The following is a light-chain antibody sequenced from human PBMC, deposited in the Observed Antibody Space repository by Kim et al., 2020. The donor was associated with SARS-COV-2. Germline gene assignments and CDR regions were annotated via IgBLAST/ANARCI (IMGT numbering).Light chain of an antibody. J-gene: IGLJ1*01. Sequence: VTISCTGSSSNIGAGYNVLWYQQLPGTAPQLLIYDNTNRPSGGPDRFSGSNSGTSASLAITGLQTEDDADYYCQSYDSSLSGFYVFGTGTKVTVL. CDR3: QSYDSSLSGFYV. V-gene: IGLV1-40*01. CDR2: DNT. CDR1: SSNIGAGYN.